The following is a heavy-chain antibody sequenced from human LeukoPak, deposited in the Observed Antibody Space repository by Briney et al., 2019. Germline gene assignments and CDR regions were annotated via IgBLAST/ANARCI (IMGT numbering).Heavy chain of an antibody. CDR1: GFTFSSYA. V-gene: IGHV3-23*01. D-gene: IGHD4-17*01. CDR2: VSGRGYNT. CDR3: ARDGYGDYVLDY. Sequence: GGSLRLSCAASGFTFSSYAMSWARQAPGKGLEWVSAVSGRGYNTYYADSVKGRFTVSRDNSKNTVFLQMNSLRVEDTAVYYCARDGYGDYVLDYWGQGTLVTVSS. J-gene: IGHJ4*02.